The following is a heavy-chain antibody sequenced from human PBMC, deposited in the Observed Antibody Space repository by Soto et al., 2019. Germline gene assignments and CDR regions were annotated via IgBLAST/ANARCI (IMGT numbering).Heavy chain of an antibody. Sequence: SETLSLTCTVSGDSISNNKWWSWVRQPPGKELEWIGEMHHSGSIHYNASLKSRATLSVDKSRNQFSLKLSSVTAADTAVYYCARGRSPRGQLVRKYYYYGMDVWGQGTTVTVSS. CDR1: GDSISNNKW. J-gene: IGHJ6*02. D-gene: IGHD6-13*01. V-gene: IGHV4-4*02. CDR2: MHHSGSI. CDR3: ARGRSPRGQLVRKYYYYGMDV.